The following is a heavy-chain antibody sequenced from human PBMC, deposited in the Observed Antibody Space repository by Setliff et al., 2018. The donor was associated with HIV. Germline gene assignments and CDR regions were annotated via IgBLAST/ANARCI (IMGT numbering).Heavy chain of an antibody. D-gene: IGHD1-1*01. CDR3: ASAGSGTRAPPRY. Sequence: SETLSLTCTVSGGSISGFYWSWIRQSAGKGLEWIGRIHTSGDSDFNPSLKSRVTMSVDTSKNQISLKVNSVTAADTAVYYCASAGSGTRAPPRYWGQGTLVTVSS. V-gene: IGHV4-4*07. J-gene: IGHJ4*02. CDR1: GGSISGFY. CDR2: IHTSGDS.